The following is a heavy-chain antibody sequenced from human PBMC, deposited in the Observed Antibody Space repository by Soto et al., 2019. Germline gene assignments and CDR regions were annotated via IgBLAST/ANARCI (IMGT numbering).Heavy chain of an antibody. CDR3: ARGGRTIFGVVIRYYYYGMDV. V-gene: IGHV4-34*01. D-gene: IGHD3-3*01. CDR2: INHSVST. J-gene: IGHJ6*02. Sequence: SETLSLTCAVYGGSFSGYYWSWIRQPPGKGLEWIGEINHSVSTNYNPSLKSRVTISVDTSKNQFSLKLSSVTAADTAVYYCARGGRTIFGVVIRYYYYGMDVWGQGTTVTVSS. CDR1: GGSFSGYY.